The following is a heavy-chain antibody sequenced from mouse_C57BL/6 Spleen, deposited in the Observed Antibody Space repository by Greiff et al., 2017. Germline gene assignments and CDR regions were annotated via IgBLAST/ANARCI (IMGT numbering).Heavy chain of an antibody. CDR2: LDPEDGET. CDR1: GFKIKDYY. CDR3: ARAFYGKGFDY. J-gene: IGHJ2*01. D-gene: IGHD2-1*01. V-gene: IGHV14-2*01. Sequence: SGAELVKPGASVKLSCTASGFKIKDYYLHWVKQRTEQGLEWIGRLDPEDGETKYAPEFKGKATITADTSSNTSYLQLSRLTSEDTAVYYCARAFYGKGFDYWGQGTTLTVSS.